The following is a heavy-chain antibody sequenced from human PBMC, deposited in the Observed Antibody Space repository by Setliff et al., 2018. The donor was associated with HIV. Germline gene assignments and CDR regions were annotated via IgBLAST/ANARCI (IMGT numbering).Heavy chain of an antibody. CDR3: ARSEGIAWFDP. D-gene: IGHD3-3*01. J-gene: IGHJ5*02. Sequence: PSETLSLTCTVSGGSISSGSYYWSWIRQPAGKGLEWIGHIYTSGSTNYNPSLKSRVTISVDTSKNQFSLKLSSVTAADTAVYYCARSEGIAWFDPWGQGTLVTVSS. CDR1: GGSISSGSYY. CDR2: IYTSGST. V-gene: IGHV4-61*09.